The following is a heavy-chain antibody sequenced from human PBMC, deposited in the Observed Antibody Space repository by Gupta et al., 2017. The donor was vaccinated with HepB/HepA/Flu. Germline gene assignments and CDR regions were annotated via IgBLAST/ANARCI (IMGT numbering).Heavy chain of an antibody. CDR1: GGSISSSSYY. CDR2: IYYSGST. V-gene: IGHV4-39*01. D-gene: IGHD3-9*01. J-gene: IGHJ5*02. CDR3: ARMVWAYDILTGYYQPNWFDP. Sequence: QLQLQESGPGLVKPSETLSLTCTVSGGSISSSSYYWGWIRQPPGKGLEWIGSIYYSGSTYYNPSLKSRVTISVDTSKNQFSLKLSSVTAADTAVYYCARMVWAYDILTGYYQPNWFDPWGQGTLVTVSS.